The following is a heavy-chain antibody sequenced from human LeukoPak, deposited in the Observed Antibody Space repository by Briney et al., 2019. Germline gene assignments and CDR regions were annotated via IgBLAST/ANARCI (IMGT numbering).Heavy chain of an antibody. D-gene: IGHD3-10*01. J-gene: IGHJ4*02. Sequence: ASLKVSRKVSGYTLTELSMHWVRQTPGKRLEWMGGFDPEDGETIYAQKFQGRVTMTEDKSTDTAYMELSSLRSEDTAVYYCANGPGAPDHWGQGTLVTVSS. V-gene: IGHV1-24*01. CDR2: FDPEDGET. CDR1: GYTLTELS. CDR3: ANGPGAPDH.